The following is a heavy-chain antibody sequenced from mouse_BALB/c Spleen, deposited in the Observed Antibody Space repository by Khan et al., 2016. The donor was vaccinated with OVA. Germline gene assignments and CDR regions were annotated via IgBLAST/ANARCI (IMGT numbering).Heavy chain of an antibody. D-gene: IGHD2-2*01. CDR2: ISCYNGAT. J-gene: IGHJ4*01. Sequence: LVKTGASVKISCKTSGYSFTGYYIHWVKQSHGKSLEWIGYISCYNGATTYNQKFKGKATFTVDTSSSTAYMQFNSLTSEDSAFYYCARSHLLWLYAMDYWGQGTSVTVSS. V-gene: IGHV1S34*01. CDR3: ARSHLLWLYAMDY. CDR1: GYSFTGYY.